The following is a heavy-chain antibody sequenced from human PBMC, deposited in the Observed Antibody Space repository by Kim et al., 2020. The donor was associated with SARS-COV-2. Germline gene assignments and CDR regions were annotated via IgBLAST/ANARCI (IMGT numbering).Heavy chain of an antibody. CDR3: AREGSGSYNWLDP. CDR2: INGGNGNT. Sequence: ASVKVSCKASGCTFDTFSLYWLRQAPGQRFEWMGWINGGNGNTRYSQNFQGRVIFTRDTSATTAYMELTSLTFKDTAVYYCAREGSGSYNWLDPWGQGTL. D-gene: IGHD3-10*01. J-gene: IGHJ5*02. CDR1: GCTFDTFS. V-gene: IGHV1-3*01.